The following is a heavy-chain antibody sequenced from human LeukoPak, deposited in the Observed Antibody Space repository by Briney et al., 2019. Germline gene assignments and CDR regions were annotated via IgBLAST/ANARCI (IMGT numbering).Heavy chain of an antibody. V-gene: IGHV3-21*01. Sequence: GGSLRLSCAASGFTFSSYSMNWVRQAPGKGLEWVSSISSSSYIYYADSVKGRFTTSRDNAKNSLYLQMNSLKAEDTAVYYCARGVPAAIGYFQHWGQGTLVTVSS. J-gene: IGHJ1*01. CDR1: GFTFSSYS. D-gene: IGHD2-2*02. CDR3: ARGVPAAIGYFQH. CDR2: ISSSSYI.